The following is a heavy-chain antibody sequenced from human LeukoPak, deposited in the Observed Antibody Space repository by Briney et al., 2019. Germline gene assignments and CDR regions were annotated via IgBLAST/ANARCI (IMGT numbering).Heavy chain of an antibody. V-gene: IGHV3-21*01. CDR1: GFTLNSYS. CDR3: ASGNGMGV. Sequence: GGSLRLSHAASGFTLNSYSMNLVRQAPGKGVEWVSSNSSSGTHVYYADSRKGLFTISRDNAKNSLSLQMNSLSADDSAVYYCASGNGMGVWGQGTTVTVSS. D-gene: IGHD1-14*01. CDR2: NSSSGTHV. J-gene: IGHJ6*02.